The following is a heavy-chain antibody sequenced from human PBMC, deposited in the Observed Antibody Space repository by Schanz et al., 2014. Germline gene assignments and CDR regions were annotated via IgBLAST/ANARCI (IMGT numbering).Heavy chain of an antibody. J-gene: IGHJ6*02. Sequence: EVQLVESGGGLVQPGGSLRLSCATSGFTFSTYAMSWVRQAPGKGLEWVSGISGSGVITYYEDSVKGRFTISRDNSKNTLSLLVNSLRGEDTATYYCAKAFRTTKYYGMDVWGQGTTVTVS. CDR1: GFTFSTYA. D-gene: IGHD1-1*01. CDR3: AKAFRTTKYYGMDV. CDR2: ISGSGVIT. V-gene: IGHV3-23*04.